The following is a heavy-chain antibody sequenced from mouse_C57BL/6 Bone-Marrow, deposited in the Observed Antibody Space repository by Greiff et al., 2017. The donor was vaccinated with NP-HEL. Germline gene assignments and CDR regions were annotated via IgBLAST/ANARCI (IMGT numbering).Heavy chain of an antibody. CDR2: IDPETGGT. Sequence: VQLQQSGAELVRPGASVTLSCKASGYTFTDYEMHWVKQTPVHGLEWIGAIDPETGGTAYNQKFKGKAILTADKSSSTAYMELRSLTSEDSAVYYCTREGYYGSSLTYAMDYWGQGTSVTVSS. CDR3: TREGYYGSSLTYAMDY. CDR1: GYTFTDYE. V-gene: IGHV1-15*01. D-gene: IGHD1-1*01. J-gene: IGHJ4*01.